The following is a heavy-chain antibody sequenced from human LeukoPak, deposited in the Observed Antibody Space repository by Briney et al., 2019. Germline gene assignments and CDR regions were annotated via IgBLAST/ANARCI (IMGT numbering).Heavy chain of an antibody. CDR2: IYYSGST. CDR1: GGSISSGGYY. CDR3: ARATGGAAAADFDP. Sequence: SETLSLTCTVSGGSISSGGYYWSWIRQHPGKGLEWIGFIYYSGSTYYNPSLKSRVTISIDTSKNQFSLKLSSVTAADTAVYYCARATGGAAAADFDPWGQGTLVTVSS. D-gene: IGHD6-13*01. J-gene: IGHJ5*02. V-gene: IGHV4-31*03.